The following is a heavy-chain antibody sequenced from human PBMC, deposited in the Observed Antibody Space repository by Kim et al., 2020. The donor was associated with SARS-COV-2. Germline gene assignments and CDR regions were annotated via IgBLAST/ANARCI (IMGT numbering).Heavy chain of an antibody. Sequence: SETLSLTCTVSGGSISSYYWSWIRQPPGKGLEWIGYIYYSGSTNYNPSLKSRVTISVDTSKNQFSLKLSSVTAADTAVYYCARVGYSSSWYDFNYYYYGMDVWGQGTTVTVSS. D-gene: IGHD6-13*01. J-gene: IGHJ6*02. CDR1: GGSISSYY. CDR2: IYYSGST. CDR3: ARVGYSSSWYDFNYYYYGMDV. V-gene: IGHV4-59*01.